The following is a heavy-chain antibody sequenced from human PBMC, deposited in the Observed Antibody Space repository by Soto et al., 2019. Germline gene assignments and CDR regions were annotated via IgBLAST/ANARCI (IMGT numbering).Heavy chain of an antibody. Sequence: GESLKISCNGSGGSFAGYWITWVRQKPGKGLEWMGRIDPSDSQTYYSPSFRGHVTISVNKSITTVFLQWSSLRASDTAMYYCARQIYDSDTGPNFQYYFDSWGQGTPVTVSS. D-gene: IGHD3-22*01. CDR3: ARQIYDSDTGPNFQYYFDS. CDR1: GGSFAGYW. V-gene: IGHV5-10-1*01. CDR2: IDPSDSQT. J-gene: IGHJ4*02.